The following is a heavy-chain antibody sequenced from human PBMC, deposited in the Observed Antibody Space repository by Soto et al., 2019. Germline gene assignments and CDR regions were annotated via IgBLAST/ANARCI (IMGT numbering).Heavy chain of an antibody. Sequence: ASVKVSCKASGYTFSSYYMNWVRQAPGQGLEWLGIINPSGGYTTYAQRFLGRVTMTSDTCTSTVHMELGSLTSEDTAVYYCAVAATPYYYDSSGYYYVDYWGQGTLVTVSS. CDR3: AVAATPYYYDSSGYYYVDY. D-gene: IGHD3-22*01. CDR2: INPSGGYT. V-gene: IGHV1-46*01. CDR1: GYTFSSYY. J-gene: IGHJ4*02.